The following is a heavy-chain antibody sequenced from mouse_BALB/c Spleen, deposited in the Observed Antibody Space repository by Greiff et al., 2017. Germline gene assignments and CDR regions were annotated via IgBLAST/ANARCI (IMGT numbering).Heavy chain of an antibody. Sequence: DVMLVESGGGLVQPGGSRKLSCAASGFTFSDYGMAWVRQAPGKGPEWVAFISNLAYSIYYADTVTGRFTISRENAKNTLYLEMSSLRSEDTAMYYCARDGGYAMDYWGQGTSVTVSS. CDR2: ISNLAYSI. J-gene: IGHJ4*01. CDR1: GFTFSDYG. V-gene: IGHV5-15*02. CDR3: ARDGGYAMDY.